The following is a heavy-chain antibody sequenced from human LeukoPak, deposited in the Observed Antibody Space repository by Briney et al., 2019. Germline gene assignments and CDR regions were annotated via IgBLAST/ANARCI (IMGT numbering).Heavy chain of an antibody. CDR1: GGTFSSYA. CDR2: IIPILGIA. V-gene: IGHV1-69*04. J-gene: IGHJ5*02. D-gene: IGHD2-15*01. CDR3: ARASRGYCSGGSCYRENWFDP. Sequence: GASVKVSCKASGGTFSSYAISWVRQAPGQGLEWKGRIIPILGIANYAQKFQGRVTITADKSTSTAYMELSSLRSEDTAVYYCARASRGYCSGGSCYRENWFDPWGQGTLVTVSS.